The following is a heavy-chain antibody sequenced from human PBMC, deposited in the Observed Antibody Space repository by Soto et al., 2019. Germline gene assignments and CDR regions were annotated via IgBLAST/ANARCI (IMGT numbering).Heavy chain of an antibody. V-gene: IGHV3-15*07. CDR1: GFTFSDAW. CDR2: IKSKTDGGTT. Sequence: PGGSLRLSCAASGFTFSDAWINWVRQAPGKGLEWVGRIKSKTDGGTTDFAAPVKGRFAISRDDSKNMVYLQMNSLKTEDTAVYLFTKNFPFYYILVRFYLWGLGTPV. D-gene: IGHD3-10*01. CDR3: TKNFPFYYILVRFYL. J-gene: IGHJ2*01.